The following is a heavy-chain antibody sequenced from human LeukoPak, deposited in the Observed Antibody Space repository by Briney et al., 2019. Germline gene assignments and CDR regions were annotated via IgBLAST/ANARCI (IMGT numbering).Heavy chain of an antibody. CDR2: IYSGGST. CDR1: GFTVSSNY. V-gene: IGHV3-53*01. CDR3: AKDLLTTVVTLRAFDI. J-gene: IGHJ3*02. Sequence: GGSLRLSCAASGFTVSSNYMSWVRQAPGKGLEWVSVIYSGGSTYYADSVKGRFTISRDNSKNTLYLQMNSLRAEDTAVYYCAKDLLTTVVTLRAFDIWGQGTMVTVSS. D-gene: IGHD4-23*01.